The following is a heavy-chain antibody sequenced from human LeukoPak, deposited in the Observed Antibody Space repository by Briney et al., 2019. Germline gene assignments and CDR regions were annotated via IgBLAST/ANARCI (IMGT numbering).Heavy chain of an antibody. Sequence: GASVKVSCKASGYTFTSYYMHWVRQAPGQGLEWMGIINPSGGSTSYAQKFQGRVTMTRDTSTSTAYMELSSLRSEDTAVYYCAGCITIFGVVTCPFDYWGQGTLVTVSS. CDR2: INPSGGST. CDR1: GYTFTSYY. J-gene: IGHJ4*02. V-gene: IGHV1-46*01. D-gene: IGHD3-3*01. CDR3: AGCITIFGVVTCPFDY.